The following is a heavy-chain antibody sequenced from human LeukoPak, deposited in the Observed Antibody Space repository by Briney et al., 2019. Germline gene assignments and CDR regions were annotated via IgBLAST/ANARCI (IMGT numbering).Heavy chain of an antibody. CDR1: GYTFTGYY. V-gene: IGHV1-2*02. Sequence: GSSVRVSCKASGYTFTGYYMHWGRQAPGQGLEWMGWINPNSGGTNYAQKFQGRVTMTRDTSISTAYMELSRLRSDDTAVYYCARGTNVDIVVVPAAIAFDIWGQGTMVTVSS. J-gene: IGHJ3*02. CDR3: ARGTNVDIVVVPAAIAFDI. D-gene: IGHD2-2*01. CDR2: INPNSGGT.